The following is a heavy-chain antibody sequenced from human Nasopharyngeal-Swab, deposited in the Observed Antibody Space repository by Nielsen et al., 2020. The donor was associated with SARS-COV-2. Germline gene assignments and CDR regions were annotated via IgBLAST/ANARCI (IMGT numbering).Heavy chain of an antibody. D-gene: IGHD3-9*01. Sequence: AGSLRLSCAASGFTFSSYAMSWVRQAPGKGLEWVSAISGSGGRTYYADSVKGRFTISRDNSKNTLYLQMNSLRAADTAVYYCAEGLTGNDYWGQGTLVTVSS. CDR1: GFTFSSYA. CDR3: AEGLTGNDY. CDR2: ISGSGGRT. V-gene: IGHV3-23*01. J-gene: IGHJ4*02.